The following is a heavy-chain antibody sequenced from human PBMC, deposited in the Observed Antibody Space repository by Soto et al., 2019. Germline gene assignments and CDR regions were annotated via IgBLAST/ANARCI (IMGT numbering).Heavy chain of an antibody. CDR2: INSDGSST. CDR3: ARWGNSSGWSDRTFDI. J-gene: IGHJ3*02. D-gene: IGHD6-19*01. CDR1: GVTFSSYW. Sequence: EVQLGESGGGLVQPGGSLRLSCAASGVTFSSYWMHWVRQAPGKGLVWVSRINSDGSSTSYADSVKGRFTISRDNAKNTLYLQMNSLRAEDTAVYYCARWGNSSGWSDRTFDIWGQGTMVTVSS. V-gene: IGHV3-74*01.